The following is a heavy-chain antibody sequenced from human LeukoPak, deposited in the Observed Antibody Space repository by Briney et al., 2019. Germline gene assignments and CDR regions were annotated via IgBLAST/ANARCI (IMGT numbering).Heavy chain of an antibody. D-gene: IGHD5-18*01. CDR3: ARGRWGRRGYSYGTYYFDY. CDR2: IGTAGDT. Sequence: GGSLRLSCAASGFTFSSYDMHWVRHATGKGLEWVSAIGTAGDTYYPGSVKGRFTISRENAKNSLYLQMNSLRAEDTAVYYCARGRWGRRGYSYGTYYFDYWGQGTLVTVSS. CDR1: GFTFSSYD. V-gene: IGHV3-13*01. J-gene: IGHJ4*02.